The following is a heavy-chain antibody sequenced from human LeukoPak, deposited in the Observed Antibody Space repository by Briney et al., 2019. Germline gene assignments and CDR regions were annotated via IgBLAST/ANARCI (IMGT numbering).Heavy chain of an antibody. CDR1: GGSFSGYH. V-gene: IGHV4-34*01. Sequence: PSETLSLTCAVYGGSFSGYHWSWIRQPPGKGLEWIGEINHRGSTNYNPSLKSRVTMSVDTSKNQFSLKLSSVTAADTAVYYCARGRGAARFVTIEFDYWGQGAVVTVSS. CDR3: ARGRGAARFVTIEFDY. D-gene: IGHD6-6*01. CDR2: INHRGST. J-gene: IGHJ4*02.